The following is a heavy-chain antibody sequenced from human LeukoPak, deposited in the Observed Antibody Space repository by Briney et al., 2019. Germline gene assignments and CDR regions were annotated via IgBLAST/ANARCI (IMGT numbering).Heavy chain of an antibody. D-gene: IGHD6-13*01. CDR2: ITDSGTT. Sequence: GGSLRLTCVAPGITFRNFAMNWVRQAPGKGLEWVTVITDSGTTYYADSVKGRFTISRDNAKNSLYLQMNSLRAEDTAVYYCARDSVSRRIAASGIDAFDIWGQGTMVTVSS. V-gene: IGHV3-69-1*01. CDR3: ARDSVSRRIAASGIDAFDI. J-gene: IGHJ3*02. CDR1: GITFRNFA.